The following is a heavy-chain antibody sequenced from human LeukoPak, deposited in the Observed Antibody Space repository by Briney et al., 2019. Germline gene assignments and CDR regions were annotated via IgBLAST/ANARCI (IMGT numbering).Heavy chain of an antibody. CDR2: IKQDGSKK. D-gene: IGHD3-10*01. CDR1: GFTFSSYW. CDR3: ARDRRFGVNWFDP. V-gene: IGHV3-7*01. J-gene: IGHJ5*02. Sequence: GGSLRLSCAASGFTFSSYWMSWVRQAPGKGLEWVANIKQDGSKKYYADSVKGRFTISRDNAKNSLYLQMNSLRAEDTAVYYCARDRRFGVNWFDPWGQGTLVSVSS.